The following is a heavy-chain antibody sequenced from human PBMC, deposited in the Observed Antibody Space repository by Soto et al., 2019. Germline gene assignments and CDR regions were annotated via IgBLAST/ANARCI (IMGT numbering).Heavy chain of an antibody. D-gene: IGHD3-9*01. CDR2: VSGSGDST. CDR3: AKSRYSSTWYGMDV. J-gene: IGHJ6*02. Sequence: EVQVLESGGGSVQPGGSLRLSCAASGFTFSSYAMNWVRQAPGKGLDWVSAVSGSGDSTYYGDSVKGRFTISRDNSKNTLYLQMNSLRAEDTAVYYCAKSRYSSTWYGMDVWGPGITVTVSS. CDR1: GFTFSSYA. V-gene: IGHV3-23*01.